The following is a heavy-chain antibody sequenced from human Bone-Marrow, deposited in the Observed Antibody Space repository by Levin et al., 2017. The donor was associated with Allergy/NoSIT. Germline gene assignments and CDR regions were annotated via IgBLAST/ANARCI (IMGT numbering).Heavy chain of an antibody. V-gene: IGHV4-39*01. D-gene: IGHD1-26*01. Sequence: SETLSLTCNVSDDSISTSSYYWGWIRQAPGKGLEWIGSFYYSGNTYYNLSLKSRVTISVDTSQNQFSLRLSSVTAADTAVYYCATNSGSYLRYFDYWGQGTLVTVSS. CDR2: FYYSGNT. CDR3: ATNSGSYLRYFDY. J-gene: IGHJ4*02. CDR1: DDSISTSSYY.